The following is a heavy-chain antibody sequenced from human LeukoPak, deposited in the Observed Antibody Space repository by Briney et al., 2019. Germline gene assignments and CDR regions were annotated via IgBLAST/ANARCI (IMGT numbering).Heavy chain of an antibody. CDR1: GGSISRYY. Sequence: SETLSLTCTVSGGSISRYYWSWVRQPPGKGLEWIGYVSYSGSTDYNPSLKSRVIISIDTSKTQFSLRLSSVTAADTAVYYCARNVEMATIRGSSDAFDIWGQGTMVTVSS. D-gene: IGHD5-24*01. CDR2: VSYSGST. V-gene: IGHV4-59*01. J-gene: IGHJ3*02. CDR3: ARNVEMATIRGSSDAFDI.